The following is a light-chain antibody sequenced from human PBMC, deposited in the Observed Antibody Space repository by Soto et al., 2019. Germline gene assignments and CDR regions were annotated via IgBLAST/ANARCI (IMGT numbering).Light chain of an antibody. CDR2: DAS. CDR3: QQRSNWNT. Sequence: EIVLTQSPATLSLSPGERATLSCRASQSVSSYLAWYQQKPGQAPRLLIYDASNGATGIPARFSGSGSGTDFTLTISRLEPGVFAVYYCQQRSNWNTFGQGTRLEIK. J-gene: IGKJ5*01. V-gene: IGKV3-11*01. CDR1: QSVSSY.